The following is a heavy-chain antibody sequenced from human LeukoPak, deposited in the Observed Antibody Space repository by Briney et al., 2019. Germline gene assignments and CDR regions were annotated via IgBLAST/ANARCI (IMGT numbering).Heavy chain of an antibody. CDR3: ARTTEGGYTYDYFYYYYMDV. Sequence: PSETLSLTCTVSGYSISMGYYWAWIRQPPGKGLEWIGSIYQSGSTYYNPSLKSRVTISVDKSKNQFSLKLSSVTAADTAVYYCARTTEGGYTYDYFYYYYMDVWGKGTTVTISS. CDR1: GYSISMGYY. D-gene: IGHD5-18*01. J-gene: IGHJ6*03. V-gene: IGHV4-38-2*02. CDR2: IYQSGST.